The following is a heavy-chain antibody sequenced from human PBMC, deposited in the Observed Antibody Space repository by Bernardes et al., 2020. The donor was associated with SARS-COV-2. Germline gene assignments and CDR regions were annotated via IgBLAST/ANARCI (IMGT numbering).Heavy chain of an antibody. Sequence: ASVKVSCKASGYTFTSYYMHWVRQAPGQGLEWMGIINPSGGSTSYAQKFQGRVTMTRDTSTSTVYMELSSLRSEDTAVYYCARDMTTVTTLYYYYGMDVWGQGTTVTVS. CDR3: ARDMTTVTTLYYYYGMDV. D-gene: IGHD4-17*01. CDR2: INPSGGST. CDR1: GYTFTSYY. V-gene: IGHV1-46*03. J-gene: IGHJ6*02.